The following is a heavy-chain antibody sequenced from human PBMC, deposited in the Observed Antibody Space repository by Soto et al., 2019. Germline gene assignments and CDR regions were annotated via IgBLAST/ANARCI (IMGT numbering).Heavy chain of an antibody. CDR3: ARGAYYYYYYGMDV. Sequence: ASVKVSCKASGYTFTGYAMHWVRQAPGQRLEWMGWINAGNGNTKYSQKFQGRVTITRDTSASTAYMELSSLRSEDTAVYYCARGAYYYYYYGMDVWGQGTTVTVSS. J-gene: IGHJ6*02. CDR1: GYTFTGYA. CDR2: INAGNGNT. V-gene: IGHV1-3*01. D-gene: IGHD1-26*01.